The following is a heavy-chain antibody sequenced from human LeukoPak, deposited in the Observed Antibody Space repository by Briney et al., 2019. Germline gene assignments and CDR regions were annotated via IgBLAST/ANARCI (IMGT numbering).Heavy chain of an antibody. Sequence: PGGSLRLSCAASGFAFSSYNMNWVRQAPGKGLEWISYIGSSGSPTHYADSVGGRFTISRDNAKNSLYLQMNSLRDEDTAVYYCAQKGGTDHWGQGTLVTVSS. J-gene: IGHJ4*02. CDR2: IGSSGSPT. D-gene: IGHD2-15*01. V-gene: IGHV3-48*02. CDR3: AQKGGTDH. CDR1: GFAFSSYN.